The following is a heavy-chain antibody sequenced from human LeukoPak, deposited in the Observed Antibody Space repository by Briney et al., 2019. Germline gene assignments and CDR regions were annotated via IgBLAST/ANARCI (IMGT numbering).Heavy chain of an antibody. J-gene: IGHJ5*02. CDR1: GGTFSTHG. V-gene: IGHV1-69*10. D-gene: IGHD1-26*01. CDR2: INPNLGST. CDR3: ARDQLPLRVGITTGNWFDP. Sequence: SVKVSCTASGGTFSTHGISWVRQAPGQGLEWMGRINPNLGSTKYIQKFQGRVTITADKSTSTVYMELSSLRSEDTALYYCARDQLPLRVGITTGNWFDPWGQGTLVTVSS.